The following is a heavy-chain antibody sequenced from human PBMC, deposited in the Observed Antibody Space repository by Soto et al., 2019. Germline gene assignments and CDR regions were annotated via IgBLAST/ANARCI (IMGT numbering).Heavy chain of an antibody. CDR2: IYSGGST. Sequence: EVRLVESGGGLVQPGGSLRLSCAASGFTVSSNYMSWVRQAPGKGLEWVSVIYSGGSTYYADSVKGRFTISRHNSKNTLYIQMNSLRAEDTAVYYCAREVGHGWFDPWGQGTLVTVSS. CDR3: AREVGHGWFDP. CDR1: GFTVSSNY. J-gene: IGHJ5*02. V-gene: IGHV3-53*04.